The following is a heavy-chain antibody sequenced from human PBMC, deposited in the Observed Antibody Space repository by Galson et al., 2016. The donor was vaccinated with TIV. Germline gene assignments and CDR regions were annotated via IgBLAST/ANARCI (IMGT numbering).Heavy chain of an antibody. CDR2: ISSYSSYI. CDR3: GRDAATDGSGYSGGYFDA. CDR1: GFTFNTCG. J-gene: IGHJ4*02. V-gene: IGHV3-21*06. Sequence: SLRLSCAASGFTFNTCGMNWVRQAPGKGLECISSISSYSSYIYYADSLQGRLTISRDNAKNTVYLQMNSLSVEDTAVYYCGRDAATDGSGYSGGYFDAWGQGTLVTVSA. D-gene: IGHD3-22*01.